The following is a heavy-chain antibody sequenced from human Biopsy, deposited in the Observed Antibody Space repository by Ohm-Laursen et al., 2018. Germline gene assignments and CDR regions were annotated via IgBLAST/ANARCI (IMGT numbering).Heavy chain of an antibody. CDR3: ARGGFGLDGYNSP. Sequence: SDTLSLTCTVSGGSITDDYWSWIRQSPGKGLEWIGFISKGGDTTYNPSLRGRVTISVDTSKHQFSLRLTSATAADTAVYYCARGGFGLDGYNSPWGRGTLVIVSS. J-gene: IGHJ5*02. CDR1: GGSITDDY. CDR2: ISKGGDT. D-gene: IGHD5-24*01. V-gene: IGHV4-59*07.